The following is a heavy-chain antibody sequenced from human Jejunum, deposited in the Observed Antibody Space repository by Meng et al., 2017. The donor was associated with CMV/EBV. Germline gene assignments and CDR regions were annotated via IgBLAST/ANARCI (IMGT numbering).Heavy chain of an antibody. J-gene: IGHJ4*02. V-gene: IGHV4-30-4*01. CDR2: IYSTGDT. Sequence: SINSGDDYWSWIRQTPGEGLEWIGYIYSTGDTYYNPSLKSRVIISADTSKNQFSLKLSSVTAADTAIYYCARGSLEWLFYSGFDFWGQGALVTVSS. CDR3: ARGSLEWLFYSGFDF. D-gene: IGHD3-3*01. CDR1: SINSGDDY.